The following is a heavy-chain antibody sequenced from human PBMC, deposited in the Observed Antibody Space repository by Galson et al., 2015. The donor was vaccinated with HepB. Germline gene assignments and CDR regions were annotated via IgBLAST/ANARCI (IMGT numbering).Heavy chain of an antibody. V-gene: IGHV3-30*18. CDR1: GFTFSSYG. J-gene: IGHJ4*02. CDR2: ISYDGSNK. D-gene: IGHD4-17*01. Sequence: SLRLSCAASGFTFSSYGMHWVRQAPGKGLEWVAVISYDGSNKYYADSVKGRFTISRDNSKNTLYLQMNSLRAEDTAVYYCAKDSTVTYFDYWGQGTLVTVSS. CDR3: AKDSTVTYFDY.